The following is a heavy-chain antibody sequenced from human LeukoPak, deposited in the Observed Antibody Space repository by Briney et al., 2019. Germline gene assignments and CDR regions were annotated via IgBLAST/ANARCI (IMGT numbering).Heavy chain of an antibody. CDR1: GYSFTNYW. V-gene: IGHV5-51*01. CDR2: IYPADSDT. J-gene: IGHJ5*02. Sequence: GESLKISCKGSGYSFTNYWIGWVRQMPGKGLEWMGIIYPADSDTRYSPSFQGQVTFSADKSISTAYLQWSSLKASDTAMYYCASGEYGSNWPRPWFDPWGQGTLVTVSS. D-gene: IGHD6-13*01. CDR3: ASGEYGSNWPRPWFDP.